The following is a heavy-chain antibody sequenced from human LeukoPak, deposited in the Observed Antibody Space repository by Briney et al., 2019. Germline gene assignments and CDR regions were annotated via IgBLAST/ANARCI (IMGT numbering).Heavy chain of an antibody. V-gene: IGHV4-59*01. CDR3: ARYRPYYYDSSGYYYYFDY. CDR1: GGSISSYY. CDR2: IYYSGST. J-gene: IGHJ4*02. Sequence: KSSETLSLTCTVSGGSISSYYWSWIRQPPGKGLEWIGYIYYSGSTNYNPSLKRRVTISVDTSKNQFSLKLSSVTAADTAVYYCARYRPYYYDSSGYYYYFDYWGQGTLVTVSS. D-gene: IGHD3-22*01.